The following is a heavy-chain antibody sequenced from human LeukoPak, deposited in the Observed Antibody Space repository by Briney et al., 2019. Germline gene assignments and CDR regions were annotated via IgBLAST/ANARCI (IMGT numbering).Heavy chain of an antibody. V-gene: IGHV1-18*01. CDR2: ISGYTGKT. J-gene: IGHJ4*02. CDR1: GYTFTSYG. D-gene: IGHD3-22*01. Sequence: ASVKVSCKASGYTFTSYGISWVRQAPGQGLEWMGWISGYTGKTNSAQILQGRVTLTRDTSTSTVYMELSSLRSEDTAVYYCARRYYDNSGHSYGYYFDYWGQGTLVTVSS. CDR3: ARRYYDNSGHSYGYYFDY.